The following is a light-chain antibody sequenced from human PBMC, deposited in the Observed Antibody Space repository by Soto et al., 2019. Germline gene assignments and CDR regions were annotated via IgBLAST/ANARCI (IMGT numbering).Light chain of an antibody. CDR3: QQSHSTPWT. Sequence: DIQMTQSPSSLSASVGDRVTITCRASQTITTYLNWHQQKQGKAPQLLIYGASTLQSGVPSRFTGRGSGTDFTLTISSLQPEDFATYHCQQSHSTPWTFGQGTKVEIK. CDR2: GAS. V-gene: IGKV1-39*01. CDR1: QTITTY. J-gene: IGKJ1*01.